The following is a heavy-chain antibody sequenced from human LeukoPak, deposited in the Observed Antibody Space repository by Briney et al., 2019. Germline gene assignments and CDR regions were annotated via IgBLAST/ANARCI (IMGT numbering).Heavy chain of an antibody. CDR3: ALSGPGYNYAYIQ. Sequence: SGLTLVKPTQTLTLTCTFSGFSLTTNGVAVGWFRQPPGKALQWLALIYWDDDRRYSPSLKSRLAVTKDTSKDQVVLTVTNMDPVDTATYYCALSGPGYNYAYIQWGQGILVTVSS. CDR2: IYWDDDR. J-gene: IGHJ4*02. CDR1: GFSLTTNGVA. V-gene: IGHV2-5*02. D-gene: IGHD3-16*01.